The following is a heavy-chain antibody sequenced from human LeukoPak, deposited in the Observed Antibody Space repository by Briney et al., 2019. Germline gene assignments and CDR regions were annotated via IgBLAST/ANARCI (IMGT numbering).Heavy chain of an antibody. CDR1: GGSIGSYY. Sequence: PSETLSLTCAVSGGSIGSYYWSWLRQPPGRELEWIGYIYYSGTTNYNPSLKSRVTISVDTSKNQFSLKLSSVTAADTAVYYCARIYWQLGYYYMGVWGNGTTVIVSS. J-gene: IGHJ6*03. CDR3: ARIYWQLGYYYMGV. CDR2: IYYSGTT. D-gene: IGHD2-15*01. V-gene: IGHV4-59*12.